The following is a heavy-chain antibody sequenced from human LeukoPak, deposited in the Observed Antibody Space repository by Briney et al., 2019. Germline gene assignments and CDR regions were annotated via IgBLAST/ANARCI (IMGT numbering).Heavy chain of an antibody. Sequence: PSETLSLTCTVSGGSISSSSYYWGWIRQPPGKGLEWIGSIYYSGSTYYNPSLKSRVTISVDTSKNQFSLKLSSVTAADTALYYCAKDRMDPVNYWGQGTLVTVSS. CDR2: IYYSGST. CDR1: GGSISSSSYY. V-gene: IGHV4-39*02. CDR3: AKDRMDPVNY. D-gene: IGHD2-2*03. J-gene: IGHJ4*02.